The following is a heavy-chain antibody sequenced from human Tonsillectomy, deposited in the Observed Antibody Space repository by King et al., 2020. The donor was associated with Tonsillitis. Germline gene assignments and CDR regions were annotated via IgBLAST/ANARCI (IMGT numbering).Heavy chain of an antibody. CDR3: ARLPARFYYDSSGPNDY. J-gene: IGHJ4*02. CDR2: IYYSGGT. D-gene: IGHD3-22*01. Sequence: PLQESGPGLVKPSETLSLTCTVSGGSIGSSSYYWGWIRQPPGKGLEWIGSIYYSGGTYYNPSLKSRVTVSVDTSKNQFSLKLSSVTAADTAVYYCARLPARFYYDSSGPNDYWGQGILVTVSS. V-gene: IGHV4-39*01. CDR1: GGSIGSSSYY.